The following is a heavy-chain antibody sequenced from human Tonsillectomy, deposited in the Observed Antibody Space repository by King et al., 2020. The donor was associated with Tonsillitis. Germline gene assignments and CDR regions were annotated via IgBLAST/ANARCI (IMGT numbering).Heavy chain of an antibody. CDR2: ITSSSSTM. D-gene: IGHD6-13*01. V-gene: IGHV3-48*01. Sequence: VQLVESGGGLVQPGGSLRLSCAASGFTFSSYDMNWVRQAPGKGLEWLSYITSSSSTMYYADSVKGRFTISRDNAKNSLYLQMNSLRAEDTAVYYCARDYSDSWPWMFASWGQGTLVTVSS. CDR3: ARDYSDSWPWMFAS. J-gene: IGHJ4*02. CDR1: GFTFSSYD.